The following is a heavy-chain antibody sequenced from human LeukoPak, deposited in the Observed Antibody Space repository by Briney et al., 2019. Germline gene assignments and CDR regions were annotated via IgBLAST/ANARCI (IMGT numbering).Heavy chain of an antibody. D-gene: IGHD3-22*01. Sequence: SETLSLTCTVSGGSITNYYWSWIRQPPGKGLEWIGYIHYSGSTKYKSSLKSRVTISVDTSKNQFSLKLNSVTAADTAVYYCARSANYYDSSGYHYYFDYWGQGTLVTVSS. CDR1: GGSITNYY. J-gene: IGHJ4*02. CDR3: ARSANYYDSSGYHYYFDY. V-gene: IGHV4-59*01. CDR2: IHYSGST.